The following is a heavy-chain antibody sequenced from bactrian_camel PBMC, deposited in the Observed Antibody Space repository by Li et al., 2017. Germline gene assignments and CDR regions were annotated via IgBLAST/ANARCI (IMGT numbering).Heavy chain of an antibody. Sequence: HVQLVESGGGSVQAGGSMRLDCAVSGDTASVYSLAWFRQAPGKEREGVARINTRYGVTAYADSVKGRFAISQGNSKNSLYLRMNSLKPEDTAMYYCAASRGVASFSAMTYAYWGQGTQVTVS. CDR1: GDTASVYS. J-gene: IGHJ4*01. CDR2: INTRYGVT. V-gene: IGHV3S1*01. CDR3: AASRGVASFSAMTYAY. D-gene: IGHD1*01.